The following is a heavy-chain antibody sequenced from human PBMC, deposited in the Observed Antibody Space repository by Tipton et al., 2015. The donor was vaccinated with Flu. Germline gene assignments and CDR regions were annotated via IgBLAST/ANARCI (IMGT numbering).Heavy chain of an antibody. CDR3: ARRGSSVWSFFFDY. V-gene: IGHV4-38-2*01. D-gene: IGHD6-19*01. J-gene: IGHJ4*02. CDR1: GDSISSDYF. CDR2: IHRSGST. Sequence: TLSLTCAVSGDSISSDYFWGWIRQPPGKGLEWIATIHRSGSTKYNPSLKSRVTISVDTSKNQFSLEMRSVTAADMAVYYCARRGSSVWSFFFDYWGQGTLVTVSS.